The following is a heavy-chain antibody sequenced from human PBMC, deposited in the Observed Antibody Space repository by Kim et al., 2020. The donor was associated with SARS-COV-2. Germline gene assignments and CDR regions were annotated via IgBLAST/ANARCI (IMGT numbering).Heavy chain of an antibody. J-gene: IGHJ4*02. Sequence: GSLRLSCAASGFTFSSYAMSWVRQAPGKGLEWVSAISGSGGSTYYADSVKGRFTISRDNSKNTLYLQMNSLRAEDTAVYYCAKDLRLRELSDYWGQGTLVTVSS. CDR2: ISGSGGST. CDR3: AKDLRLRELSDY. CDR1: GFTFSSYA. V-gene: IGHV3-23*01. D-gene: IGHD1-7*01.